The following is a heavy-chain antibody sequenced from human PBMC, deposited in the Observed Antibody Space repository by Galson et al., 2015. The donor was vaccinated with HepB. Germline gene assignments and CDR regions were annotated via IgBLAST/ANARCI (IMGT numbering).Heavy chain of an antibody. Sequence: LRLSCAASGVTFRSYGMHWVRQAPGKGLEWVAVISFDGSNKYYADSVKGRFTISRDNSKNTLYLQMQSLRVEDTAVYYCAKGESMVATGHSLDWGQGTLVTVSS. CDR1: GVTFRSYG. CDR3: AKGESMVATGHSLD. V-gene: IGHV3-30*18. D-gene: IGHD5-12*01. CDR2: ISFDGSNK. J-gene: IGHJ4*02.